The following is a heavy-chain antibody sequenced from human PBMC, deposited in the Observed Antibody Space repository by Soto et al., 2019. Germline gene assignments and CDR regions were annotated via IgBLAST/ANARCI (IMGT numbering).Heavy chain of an antibody. V-gene: IGHV1-18*01. CDR3: ARPYPHRWRFDSFDI. CDR2: VSPYNGNT. D-gene: IGHD2-15*01. J-gene: IGHJ3*02. CDR1: GYTFTSYG. Sequence: VQLVQSGAEVKKPGASVKVSCKASGYTFTSYGISWVRQAPGQGLEWMGWVSPYNGNTNYAQKVQGRVTMTSDTSTSTAYMELRSLKSDDTAVYYGARPYPHRWRFDSFDIWGQGTMVTVSS.